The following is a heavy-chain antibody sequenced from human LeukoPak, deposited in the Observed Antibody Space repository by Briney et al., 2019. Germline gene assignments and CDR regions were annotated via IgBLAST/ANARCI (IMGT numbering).Heavy chain of an antibody. CDR1: GGTFSSYA. V-gene: IGHV1-69*05. D-gene: IGHD3-22*01. CDR3: ARGALDSSGYLFDY. J-gene: IGHJ4*02. CDR2: IIPIFGTA. Sequence: SVKVSCKASGGTFSSYAISWVRQAPGQGLESMGRIIPIFGTANYAQKFQGRVTITTDESTSTAYMELSSLRSEDTAVYYCARGALDSSGYLFDYWGQGTLVTVSS.